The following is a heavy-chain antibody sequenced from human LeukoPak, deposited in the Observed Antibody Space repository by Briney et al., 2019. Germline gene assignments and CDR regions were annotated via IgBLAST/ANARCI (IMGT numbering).Heavy chain of an antibody. Sequence: SETLSLTCTVSGDSISTYYWTWIRQPPGKGLEWIVYISYSGSTNCNPSLKSRVTTSVDTSKNQFSLNLSSVTAADTAVYYCARGTGDRAFDIWGQGTMVTVSS. CDR1: GDSISTYY. CDR3: ARGTGDRAFDI. V-gene: IGHV4-59*01. D-gene: IGHD7-27*01. J-gene: IGHJ3*02. CDR2: ISYSGST.